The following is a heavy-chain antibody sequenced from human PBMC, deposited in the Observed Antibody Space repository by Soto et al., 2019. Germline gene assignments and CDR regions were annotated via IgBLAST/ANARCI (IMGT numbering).Heavy chain of an antibody. V-gene: IGHV1-18*01. CDR1: GYTFNSYA. D-gene: IGHD6-13*01. J-gene: IGHJ4*01. CDR2: ISAYNGNT. Sequence: QVQLLQSGAEVKKPGASVKVSCKASGYTFNSYAISWVRQAPGQGLEWMGWISAYNGNTNYAQMLQGRVTITTDTSTSTAYMELRSLRSDDTAVYYCAIELAAGTCDYWGHGTLVTVSS. CDR3: AIELAAGTCDY.